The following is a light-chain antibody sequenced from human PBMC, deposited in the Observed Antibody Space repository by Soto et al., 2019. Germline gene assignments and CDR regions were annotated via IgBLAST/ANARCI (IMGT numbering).Light chain of an antibody. J-gene: IGLJ3*02. CDR2: EVT. V-gene: IGLV2-14*01. CDR1: SSDFGNFNY. Sequence: QSVLTQPASVSGSPGQSITISCTGASSDFGNFNYVSWYQQHPDKVPKLIIYEVTSRPSGVSNRFSGSKSDNTASLTISGLQAEDEAYYYCSSYTSINTQLFGGGTKLTVL. CDR3: SSYTSINTQL.